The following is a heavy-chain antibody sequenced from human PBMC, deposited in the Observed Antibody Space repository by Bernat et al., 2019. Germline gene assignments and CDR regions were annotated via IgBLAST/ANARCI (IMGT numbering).Heavy chain of an antibody. V-gene: IGHV3-30*04. CDR3: ARDHEHTSAFDF. CDR1: GFTFSIAT. J-gene: IGHJ3*01. D-gene: IGHD2-21*01. Sequence: QVQLVESGGGVVQPGRSLRLSCSASGFTFSIATMTWVRQAPSKGLEWVAFIADDGRKENYADSVKGRFTISRDNSKNTLYVHMNSLRTEDTAVYYCARDHEHTSAFDFWGQGTMVTVSS. CDR2: IADDGRKE.